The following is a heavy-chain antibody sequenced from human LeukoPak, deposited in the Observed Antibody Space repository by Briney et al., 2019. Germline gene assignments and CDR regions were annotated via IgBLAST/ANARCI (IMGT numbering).Heavy chain of an antibody. CDR1: GGSISSGDYY. Sequence: SETLSLTCTVSGGSISSGDYYWSWIRQPPGKGLEWIGYIYYSGSSYYIPSLRSRVTMSVDTSKNQFSLRLSSVTAADTAVYYCARQIYGDLYYFDYWGQGTLVTVSS. J-gene: IGHJ4*02. CDR3: ARQIYGDLYYFDY. V-gene: IGHV4-30-4*01. D-gene: IGHD4-17*01. CDR2: IYYSGSS.